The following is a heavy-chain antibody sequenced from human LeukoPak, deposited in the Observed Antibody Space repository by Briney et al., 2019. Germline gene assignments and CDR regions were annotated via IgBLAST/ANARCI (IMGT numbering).Heavy chain of an antibody. CDR2: IYYSGST. CDR1: GGSISSSSYY. V-gene: IGHV4-39*01. Sequence: SETLSLTCTVSGGSISSSSYYWGWIRQTPGKGLEWIGSIYYSGSTYYNPSLKSRVTISVDTSKKQFSLKLSSVTAADTAVYYCARSRSHDYDSSGYSLFDYWGQGTLVTVSS. D-gene: IGHD3-22*01. CDR3: ARSRSHDYDSSGYSLFDY. J-gene: IGHJ4*02.